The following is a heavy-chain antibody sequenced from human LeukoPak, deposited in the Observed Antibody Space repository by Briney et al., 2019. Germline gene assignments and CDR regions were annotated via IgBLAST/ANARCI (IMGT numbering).Heavy chain of an antibody. J-gene: IGHJ6*03. V-gene: IGHV4-31*03. Sequence: KASQTLSLTCTVSGGSISSGGYYWSWIRQHPGKGLEWIGYIYYSGSTYYNPSLKSRVTISVDTSKNQFSLKLSSVTAADTAVYYCARGRGAGYNWNYASYYYYMDVWGKGTTVTVSS. CDR3: ARGRGAGYNWNYASYYYYMDV. CDR1: GGSISSGGYY. D-gene: IGHD1-7*01. CDR2: IYYSGST.